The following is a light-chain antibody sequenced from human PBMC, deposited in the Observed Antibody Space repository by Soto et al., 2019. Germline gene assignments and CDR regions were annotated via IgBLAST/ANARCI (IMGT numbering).Light chain of an antibody. CDR2: GAS. CDR3: QQYGSSPPFT. Sequence: EIVLTQSPGTLSLSPGERATLSCRASQSVPSTYLAWYQQRPGQAPRLLIYGASTRAPGIPDRFSGSGSGTGFTLTVSGLEPEDFAVDFCQQYGSSPPFTFGPGTKVDIK. V-gene: IGKV3-20*01. J-gene: IGKJ3*01. CDR1: QSVPSTY.